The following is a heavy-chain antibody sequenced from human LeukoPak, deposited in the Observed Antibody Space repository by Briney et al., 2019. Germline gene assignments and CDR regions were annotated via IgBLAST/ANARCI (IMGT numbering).Heavy chain of an antibody. CDR2: IYTSGST. CDR1: GGSLSSGSYY. D-gene: IGHD2-2*01. J-gene: IGHJ4*02. CDR3: ARGTSPRYCSSTSCSYFDY. V-gene: IGHV4-61*02. Sequence: SQTLSLTCPVSGGSLSSGSYYWSWIRQPAGKGLEWIGRIYTSGSTNYNPSLKSRVTISVDTSKNQFSLKLSSVTAADTAVYYCARGTSPRYCSSTSCSYFDYWGQGTLVTVSS.